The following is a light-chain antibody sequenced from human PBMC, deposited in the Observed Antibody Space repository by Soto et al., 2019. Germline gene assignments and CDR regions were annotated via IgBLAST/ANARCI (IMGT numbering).Light chain of an antibody. CDR1: HSVNSH. CDR3: QQYNNWPLT. Sequence: MMMPHSPATFSVYPGARVTLSFRTSHSVNSHVAWYQQKPGQAPRLLLYGASTRATGIPVRFSGSGFGTEFTLTISSLQSEDFAVYYCQQYNNWPLTFGQGTRLEIK. V-gene: IGKV3-15*01. CDR2: GAS. J-gene: IGKJ5*01.